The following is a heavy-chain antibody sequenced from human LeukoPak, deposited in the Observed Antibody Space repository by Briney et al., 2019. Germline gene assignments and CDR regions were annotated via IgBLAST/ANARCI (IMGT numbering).Heavy chain of an antibody. CDR1: GYTFTGYY. D-gene: IGHD1-26*01. V-gene: IGHV1-18*04. CDR3: ASHPMVGAKSGDY. CDR2: ISAYNGNT. J-gene: IGHJ4*02. Sequence: ASVKVSCKASGYTFTGYYMHWVRQAPGQGLEWMGWISAYNGNTNYAQKLQGRVTMTTDTSTSTAYMELRSLRSDDTAVYYCASHPMVGAKSGDYWGQGTLVTVSS.